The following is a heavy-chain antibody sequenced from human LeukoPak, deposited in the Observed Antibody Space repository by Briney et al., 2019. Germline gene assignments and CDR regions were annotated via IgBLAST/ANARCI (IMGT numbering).Heavy chain of an antibody. CDR1: GFTFSSYG. CDR2: INWNGGST. J-gene: IGHJ4*02. D-gene: IGHD3-22*01. Sequence: GGTLRLSCAASGFTFSSYGMNWVRQAPGKGLEWVSGINWNGGSTGYADSVKGRFTISRDNSKNTLYLQMNSLRAEDTAVYYCAKNTPRYYDPFDYWGQGTLVTVSS. CDR3: AKNTPRYYDPFDY. V-gene: IGHV3-23*01.